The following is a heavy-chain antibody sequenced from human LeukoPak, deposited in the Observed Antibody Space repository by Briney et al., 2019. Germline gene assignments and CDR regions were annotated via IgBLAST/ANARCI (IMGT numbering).Heavy chain of an antibody. CDR1: GYTFTSYD. D-gene: IGHD3-10*01. J-gene: IGHJ4*02. CDR2: MDPNSGNT. CDR3: ARAFQYYGSGSYRYDY. Sequence: GASVKVSCKASGYTFTSYDINWVRQATGQGLEWMGWMDPNSGNTGYTQKFQGRLTMTRDTSINTAYMELSRLRSDDTAFYYCARAFQYYGSGSYRYDYWGQGTLVTVSS. V-gene: IGHV1-8*01.